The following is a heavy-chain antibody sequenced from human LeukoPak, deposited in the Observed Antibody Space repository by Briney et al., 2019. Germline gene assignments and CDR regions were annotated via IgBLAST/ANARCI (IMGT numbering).Heavy chain of an antibody. CDR2: IRQEGSEK. CDR3: ARVGGSWELIL. D-gene: IGHD2-15*01. CDR1: GFTFANYC. Sequence: PGGSLRLSCAVSGFTFANYCVSWVRRARGKGGEGVASIRQEGSEKFYRDSVRGRFPISRDNDKSSLYLQMNSLRREDTAVYFCARVGGSWELILWGQGTLVTVSS. V-gene: IGHV3-7*01. J-gene: IGHJ4*02.